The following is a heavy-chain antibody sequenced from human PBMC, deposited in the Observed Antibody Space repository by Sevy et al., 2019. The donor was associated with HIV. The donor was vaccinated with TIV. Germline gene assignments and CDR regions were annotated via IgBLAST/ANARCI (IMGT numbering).Heavy chain of an antibody. D-gene: IGHD7-27*01. CDR3: AGEPHWGSPTWGGFDI. CDR1: GLTFSYYP. Sequence: GGSLRLSCAASGLTFSYYPMHWVRQAPGKGLEHVSAIYSNGDIYYANSVKGRFTISRDNSKNTLYLQMGRLRDDDMAAYYCAGEPHWGSPTWGGFDIWGQGIMVTVSS. CDR2: IYSNGDI. V-gene: IGHV3-64*01. J-gene: IGHJ3*02.